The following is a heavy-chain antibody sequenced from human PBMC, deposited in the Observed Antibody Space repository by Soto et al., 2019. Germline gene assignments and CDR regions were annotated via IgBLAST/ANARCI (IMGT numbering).Heavy chain of an antibody. CDR1: GYTFINYD. V-gene: IGHV1-8*02. Sequence: QVQLVQSGAEVKEPGASVRVYCKASGYTFINYDISWVRQATGQGLECMGWMNPGSGKTGYSNKFQARVTMTRNASTCTAHLALSSLTSEDTSVSYCVRMASFGTLNWFEHWSQGTLFTGSS. D-gene: IGHD3-16*01. CDR2: MNPGSGKT. J-gene: IGHJ5*02. CDR3: VRMASFGTLNWFEH.